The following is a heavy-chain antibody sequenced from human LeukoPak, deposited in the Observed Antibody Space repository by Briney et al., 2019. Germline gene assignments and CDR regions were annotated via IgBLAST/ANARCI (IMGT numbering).Heavy chain of an antibody. J-gene: IGHJ4*02. CDR3: ARGESDY. CDR1: GGSISSSSYN. Sequence: PSETLSLTCTVSGGSISSSSYNWAWIRQPPGKGLEWIGSLYYRGTTYYNPSLKSRVTISVDTSKNQFSLKLSSVTAADTAVYYCARGESDYWGQGTLVTVSS. CDR2: LYYRGTT. V-gene: IGHV4-39*01. D-gene: IGHD2/OR15-2a*01.